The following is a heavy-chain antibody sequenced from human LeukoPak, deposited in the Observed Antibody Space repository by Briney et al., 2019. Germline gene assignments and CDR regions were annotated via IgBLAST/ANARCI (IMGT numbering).Heavy chain of an antibody. D-gene: IGHD2-2*01. CDR2: IYYSGST. CDR1: GGSISNYY. CDR3: ARSIRGYQLAFDY. Sequence: SETLSLTCTVSGGSISNYYWSWLRQPPGQGLEWIGYIYYSGSTNYNPSLKSRVTISVDTSKNQFSLKLSSVTAADTAVYYCARSIRGYQLAFDYWGQGTLVTVSS. J-gene: IGHJ4*02. V-gene: IGHV4-59*08.